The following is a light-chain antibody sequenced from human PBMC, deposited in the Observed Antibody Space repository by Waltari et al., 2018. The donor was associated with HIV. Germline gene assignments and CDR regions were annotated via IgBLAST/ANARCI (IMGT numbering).Light chain of an antibody. CDR3: AAWDDSRNAHVV. CDR1: NSNIGSNS. J-gene: IGLJ2*01. Sequence: QSVLTQPPSASGTPGQRVTIPFSGSNSNIGSNSFNWYQQPPGTAPKLPIYSSNQRPLGVPDRFSGSKSGTSASLAISGLQSEDEADYYCAAWDDSRNAHVVFGGGTKLTVL. CDR2: SSN. V-gene: IGLV1-44*01.